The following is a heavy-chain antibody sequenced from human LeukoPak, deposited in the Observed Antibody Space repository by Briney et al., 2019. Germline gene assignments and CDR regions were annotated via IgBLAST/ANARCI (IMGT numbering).Heavy chain of an antibody. CDR3: ARGRIEGWTDY. CDR2: IKTDGRST. CDR1: GFTFSDYW. V-gene: IGHV3-74*01. D-gene: IGHD6-19*01. Sequence: PGGSLRLSCAASGFTFSDYWMHWVRQAPGKGLVWVSRIKTDGRSTNYADSVKGRFTISRDNAKNTLYLQMNSLRAEDTAVYYCARGRIEGWTDYWGQGTLVTVSS. J-gene: IGHJ4*02.